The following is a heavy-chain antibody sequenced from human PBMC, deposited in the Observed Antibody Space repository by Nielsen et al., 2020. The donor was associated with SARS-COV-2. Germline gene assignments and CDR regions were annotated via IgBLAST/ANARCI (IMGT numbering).Heavy chain of an antibody. CDR3: AKDQDDGYYYYYMDV. Sequence: GGSLRLSCAASGFTFSSYWMSWVRQAPGKGLEWVANIKQDGSEKYYVDSVKGRFTISRDNAKNSLYLQMNSLRAEDTAVYYCAKDQDDGYYYYYMDVWGKGTTVTVSS. V-gene: IGHV3-7*01. CDR1: GFTFSSYW. J-gene: IGHJ6*03. D-gene: IGHD3-3*01. CDR2: IKQDGSEK.